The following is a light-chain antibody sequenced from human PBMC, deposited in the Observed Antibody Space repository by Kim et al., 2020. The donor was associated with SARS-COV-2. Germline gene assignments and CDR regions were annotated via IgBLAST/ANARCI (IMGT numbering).Light chain of an antibody. CDR1: GLGEKY. CDR3: QTWDSSTNWV. CDR2: QDN. V-gene: IGLV3-1*01. J-gene: IGLJ3*02. Sequence: PAKTVPNACTGNGLGEKYTFVYKKKPGQPPVFVLRQDNKRPSEIPERFSGSNSGDTSTLTFRETQAMDEADYYCQTWDSSTNWVFGRGTQLTVL.